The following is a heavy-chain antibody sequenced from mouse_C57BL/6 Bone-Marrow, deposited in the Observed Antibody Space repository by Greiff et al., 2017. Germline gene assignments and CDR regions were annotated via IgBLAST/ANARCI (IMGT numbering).Heavy chain of an antibody. Sequence: QVQLQQPGAELVKPGASVKMSCKASGYTFTSYWITWVKQRPGQGLEWIGDIYPGSGSTNYNEKFKSKATLTVDTSSSTAYMQLSSLTSEDSAVYYCAREGDIVTTVVAGDYWGQGTTLTVSS. V-gene: IGHV1-55*01. CDR2: IYPGSGST. CDR1: GYTFTSYW. CDR3: AREGDIVTTVVAGDY. D-gene: IGHD1-1*01. J-gene: IGHJ2*01.